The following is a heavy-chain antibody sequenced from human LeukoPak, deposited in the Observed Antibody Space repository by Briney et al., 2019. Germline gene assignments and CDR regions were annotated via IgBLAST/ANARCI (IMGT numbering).Heavy chain of an antibody. CDR3: ARDSRSPVTSIPYYDY. D-gene: IGHD2-2*02. CDR2: INSDGSTI. V-gene: IGHV3-48*03. CDR1: GFTFISQE. J-gene: IGHJ4*02. Sequence: GGSLRLSCAASGFTFISQEMNWVRQAPGKGLEWLSYINSDGSTIFLADSVKGRFTISRDNAKNSLYLQMDGLRAEDTALYFCARDSRSPVTSIPYYDYWGQGTLVTVSS.